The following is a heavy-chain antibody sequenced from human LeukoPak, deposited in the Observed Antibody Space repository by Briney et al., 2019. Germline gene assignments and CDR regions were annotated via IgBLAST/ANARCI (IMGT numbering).Heavy chain of an antibody. CDR2: ISGSGGTT. Sequence: GGSLRLSCAASGFTLSTYAMSWVRQAPGKGLDWVSEISGSGGTTFYADSVKGRFTISRDNSKNTLYLQMNSLRVEDTAVYYCAKGGDIPKVINDYWGQGTLVTVSS. J-gene: IGHJ4*02. D-gene: IGHD5-18*01. CDR1: GFTLSTYA. CDR3: AKGGDIPKVINDY. V-gene: IGHV3-23*01.